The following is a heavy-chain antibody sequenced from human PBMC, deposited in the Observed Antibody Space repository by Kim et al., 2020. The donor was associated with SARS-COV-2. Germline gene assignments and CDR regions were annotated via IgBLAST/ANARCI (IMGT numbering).Heavy chain of an antibody. V-gene: IGHV3-49*02. CDR3: TRHDFWSGYYFDY. J-gene: IGHJ4*02. D-gene: IGHD3-3*01. Sequence: YAASVKGRFTNSRDNSKRMACLQMNSLKTEDTAVYYCTRHDFWSGYYFDYWGQGTLVTVSS.